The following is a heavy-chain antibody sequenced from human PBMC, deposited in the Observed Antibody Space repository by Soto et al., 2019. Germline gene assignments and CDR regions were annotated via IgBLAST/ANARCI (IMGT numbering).Heavy chain of an antibody. V-gene: IGHV3-21*01. CDR1: GFTFNTYD. D-gene: IGHD2-21*01. J-gene: IGHJ5*02. CDR2: ITTSSAYI. Sequence: ESGGGLVKPGGSLRLSCAASGFTFNTYDMNWVRQAPGKGLEWVSSITTSSAYIYYADSLKGRITISRDNAKNSLFLQMNSLRVEDTAVYYCVRSGTARLLRHSWFDTWGQGTLVTVSS. CDR3: VRSGTARLLRHSWFDT.